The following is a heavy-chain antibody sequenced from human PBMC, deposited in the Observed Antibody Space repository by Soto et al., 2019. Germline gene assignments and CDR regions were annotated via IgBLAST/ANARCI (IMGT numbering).Heavy chain of an antibody. V-gene: IGHV3-43*01. J-gene: IGHJ6*03. CDR1: GFAFDDYT. CDR2: ISWDGGIT. Sequence: GGSLRLSCAASGFAFDDYTMHWVRQAPGKGLEWVSLISWDGGITYYADSVKGRFTISRDNSKNSLYMQMNSLRTEDTALYYCAKNLIRRSYYYYYMDVWGKGTTVTVS. D-gene: IGHD3-10*01. CDR3: AKNLIRRSYYYYYMDV.